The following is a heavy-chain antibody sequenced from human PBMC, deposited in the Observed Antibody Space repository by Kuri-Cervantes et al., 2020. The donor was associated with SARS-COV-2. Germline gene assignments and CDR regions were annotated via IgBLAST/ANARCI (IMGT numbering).Heavy chain of an antibody. D-gene: IGHD3-3*01. CDR1: GGSIRGSNW. J-gene: IGHJ5*02. Sequence: SETLSLTCAVSGGSIRGSNWGSRVRQPPGKWLEWIGEISHSGSTNYNSPLKSRVTISIDTSKNQFSLRLSSVTAADTAVYFCARGCNRITIFGVVNIPAAENWFGPWGQGTLVTVSS. V-gene: IGHV4-4*02. CDR2: ISHSGST. CDR3: ARGCNRITIFGVVNIPAAENWFGP.